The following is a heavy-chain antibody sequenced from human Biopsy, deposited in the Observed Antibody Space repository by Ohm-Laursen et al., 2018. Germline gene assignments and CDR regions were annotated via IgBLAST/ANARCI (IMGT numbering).Heavy chain of an antibody. CDR3: ARHYYDTSGYNWFDP. Sequence: SSVKVSCKASGGTFSSDIFAWVRQAPGQRPEWMGDVMPFFGTAQYAPKLQGRVSMTADKTTYTAYMELTSLTSEDTAVYFCARHYYDTSGYNWFDPWGQGTLVTASS. CDR1: GGTFSSDI. D-gene: IGHD3-22*01. CDR2: VMPFFGTA. J-gene: IGHJ5*02. V-gene: IGHV1-69*06.